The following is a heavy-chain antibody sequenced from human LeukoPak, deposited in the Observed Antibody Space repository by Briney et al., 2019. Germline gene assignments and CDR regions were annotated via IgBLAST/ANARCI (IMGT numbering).Heavy chain of an antibody. V-gene: IGHV4-34*01. CDR2: INHSGST. J-gene: IGHJ4*02. CDR3: ASGSTVANYFDY. Sequence: SETLSLTCAVYGGSFSGYYWSWIRQPPGKGLEWIGEINHSGSTNYNPSLKSRVTISVDTSKNQFSLKLSSVTAADTAVYYCASGSTVANYFDYWGQGTLVTVSS. CDR1: GGSFSGYY. D-gene: IGHD4-23*01.